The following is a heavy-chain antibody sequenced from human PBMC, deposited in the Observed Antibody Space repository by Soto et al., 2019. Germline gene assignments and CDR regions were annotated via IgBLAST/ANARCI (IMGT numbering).Heavy chain of an antibody. CDR3: ARRRYGMDV. V-gene: IGHV4-39*01. CDR1: GGSIRSSTYY. J-gene: IGHJ6*02. Sequence: PSETLSLTCTVSGGSIRSSTYYWGWICQPPGKGLEWIGSIYYSGSTYYNPSLKSRVTISVDTSKNQFSLKLSSVTAADTAVYYCARRRYGMDVWGQGTTVTVSS. CDR2: IYYSGST.